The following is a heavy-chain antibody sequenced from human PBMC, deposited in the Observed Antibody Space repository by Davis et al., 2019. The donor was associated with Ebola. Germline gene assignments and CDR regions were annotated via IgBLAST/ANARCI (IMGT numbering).Heavy chain of an antibody. Sequence: AASVKVSCKASGYTFTGYYMHWVRQAPGQGLEWMGWINPNSGGTNYAQKFQGWVTMTRNTSISTAYMELSSLRSEDTAVYYCARGVLLWFTELLSGPGWFDPWGQGTLVTVSS. CDR2: INPNSGGT. CDR1: GYTFTGYY. CDR3: ARGVLLWFTELLSGPGWFDP. D-gene: IGHD3-10*01. V-gene: IGHV1-2*04. J-gene: IGHJ5*02.